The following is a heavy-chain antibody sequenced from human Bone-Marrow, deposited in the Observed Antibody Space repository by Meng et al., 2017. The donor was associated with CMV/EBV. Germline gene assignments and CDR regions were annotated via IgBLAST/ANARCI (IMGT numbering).Heavy chain of an antibody. Sequence: ASGYTFTTYGVSWVQRAPGQGPGWMGWISVYNGNTNYAEKFQGRVAMTTDTSTNTAYMELRSLRSDDTAVYFCARDSVAARPGWFDPWGQGTLVTVSS. V-gene: IGHV1-18*01. CDR3: ARDSVAARPGWFDP. J-gene: IGHJ5*02. CDR1: GYTFTTYG. D-gene: IGHD6-6*01. CDR2: ISVYNGNT.